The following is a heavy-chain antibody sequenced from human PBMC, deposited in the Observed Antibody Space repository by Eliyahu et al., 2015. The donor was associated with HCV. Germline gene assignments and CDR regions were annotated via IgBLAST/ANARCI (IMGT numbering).Heavy chain of an antibody. CDR1: GFTFDDYA. J-gene: IGHJ6*02. D-gene: IGHD3-16*01. CDR2: ISWNSGSI. CDR3: VKGLEGYYYYGMDV. Sequence: EVQLVESGGGLVQPGRSLRLSCAASGFTFDDYAMXWVRQAPGKGLEWVSGISWNSGSIGYADSVKGRFTISRDNAKNSLYLQMNSLRAEDTALYYCVKGLEGYYYYGMDVWGQGTTVTVSS. V-gene: IGHV3-9*01.